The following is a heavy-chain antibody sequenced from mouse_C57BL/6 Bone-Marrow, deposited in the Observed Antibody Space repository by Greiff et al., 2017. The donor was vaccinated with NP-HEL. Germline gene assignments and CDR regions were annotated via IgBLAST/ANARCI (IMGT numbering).Heavy chain of an antibody. CDR1: GYTFTSYW. CDR3: ARSYPLAMDY. Sequence: QVQLQQPGAELVKPGASVKLSCKASGYTFTSYWMHWVKQRPGQGLEWIGMIHPNSGSNNYNENFQRKATLTVDKSSSPAYMQLSSLTSEDSAVYYCARSYPLAMDYWGQGTSVTVSS. CDR2: IHPNSGSN. J-gene: IGHJ4*01. D-gene: IGHD6-5*01. V-gene: IGHV1-64*01.